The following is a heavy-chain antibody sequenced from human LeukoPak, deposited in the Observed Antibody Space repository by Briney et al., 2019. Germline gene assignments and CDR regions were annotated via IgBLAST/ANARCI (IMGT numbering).Heavy chain of an antibody. J-gene: IGHJ4*02. Sequence: GGSLRLSCAASGFTFSSYAMSWVRQAPGKGLEWVSYISTSGSTIYYADSVKGRFTVSRDNTKNSLYLQMNSLRAEDTAVYYCARDYRAPDYWGQGTLATVSS. CDR3: ARDYRAPDY. V-gene: IGHV3-48*04. D-gene: IGHD3-16*02. CDR1: GFTFSSYA. CDR2: ISTSGSTI.